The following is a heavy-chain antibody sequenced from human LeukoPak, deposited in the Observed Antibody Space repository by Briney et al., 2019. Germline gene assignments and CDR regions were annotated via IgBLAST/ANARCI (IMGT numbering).Heavy chain of an antibody. J-gene: IGHJ4*02. D-gene: IGHD2-21*02. V-gene: IGHV4-59*01. Sequence: SETLSLTCTVSGGSISSYYWSWIRQPPGKGLEWIGYIYYSGSTNYNPSLKSRVTISVDTSKNQFSLKLSSVTAADTAVYYCARHIVVVTAIHHFDYWGQGTLVTVSS. CDR3: ARHIVVVTAIHHFDY. CDR1: GGSISSYY. CDR2: IYYSGST.